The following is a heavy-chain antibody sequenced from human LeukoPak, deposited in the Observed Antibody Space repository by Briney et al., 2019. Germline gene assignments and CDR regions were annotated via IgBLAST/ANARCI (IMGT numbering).Heavy chain of an antibody. V-gene: IGHV4-31*03. D-gene: IGHD3-10*01. Sequence: PSETLSLTCTVSGFSISSGGYYWSWIRQHPGKGLEWIGYIYYSGSTYYNPSLKSRVTISVDTSKNQFSLKLSSVTAADTAVYYCAKGTEVRGVIAHWGQGTLVTVSS. CDR3: AKGTEVRGVIAH. CDR2: IYYSGST. CDR1: GFSISSGGYY. J-gene: IGHJ4*02.